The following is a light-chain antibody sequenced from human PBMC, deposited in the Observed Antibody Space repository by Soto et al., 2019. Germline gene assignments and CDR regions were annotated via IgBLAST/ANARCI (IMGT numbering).Light chain of an antibody. V-gene: IGKV3-15*01. J-gene: IGKJ5*01. CDR3: QQYNNWPPVT. CDR2: GAS. Sequence: EIVMTQSPATLSVSPGERATLSCRASQSVGSNLAWYQQKPGQAPRLLIYGASTRATGIPARFSGSGSGTEFTLTISSLQSEDFALYYCQQYNNWPPVTFGQGTRQDIK. CDR1: QSVGSN.